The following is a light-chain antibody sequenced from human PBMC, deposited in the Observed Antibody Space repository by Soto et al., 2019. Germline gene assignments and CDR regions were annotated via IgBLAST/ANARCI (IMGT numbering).Light chain of an antibody. CDR2: EVS. CDR1: SSDVGGYND. V-gene: IGLV2-14*01. Sequence: QSALTQPASVSGSPGQSITISCTGTSSDVGGYNDVSWYQQHPGKAPKLMIFEVSNRPSGVSNRFSGSKSGNTASLTISGLRAEDEANYYCSSRTSSSTVIFGGGTKVTVL. J-gene: IGLJ2*01. CDR3: SSRTSSSTVI.